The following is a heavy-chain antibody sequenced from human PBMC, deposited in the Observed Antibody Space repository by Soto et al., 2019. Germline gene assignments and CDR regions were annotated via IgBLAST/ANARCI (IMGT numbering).Heavy chain of an antibody. CDR1: GFTFGDYA. D-gene: IGHD3-9*01. V-gene: IGHV3-49*03. CDR3: TRDRSVRFFLGDYDILTTVDAFDI. CDR2: IRSKAYGGTT. Sequence: GGSLRLSCTASGFTFGDYAMSWFRQAPGKGLEWVGFIRSKAYGGTTEYAASVKGRFTISRDDSKSIAYLQMNSLKTEDTAVYYCTRDRSVRFFLGDYDILTTVDAFDIWGQGTMVTVSS. J-gene: IGHJ3*02.